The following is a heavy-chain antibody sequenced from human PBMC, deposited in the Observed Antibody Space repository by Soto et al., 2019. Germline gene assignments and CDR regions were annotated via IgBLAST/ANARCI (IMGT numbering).Heavy chain of an antibody. CDR1: GGTFSSYT. D-gene: IGHD2-15*01. Sequence: QVQLVQSGAEVKKPGSSVKVSCKASGGTFSSYTISWVRQAPGQGLEWMGRIIPILGIANYAQKFQGRVTITADKSTSTAYMELSSLRSEDTAVYYCARGGGSWHAFEIWGQGTMVTVSS. J-gene: IGHJ3*02. CDR3: ARGGGSWHAFEI. CDR2: IIPILGIA. V-gene: IGHV1-69*02.